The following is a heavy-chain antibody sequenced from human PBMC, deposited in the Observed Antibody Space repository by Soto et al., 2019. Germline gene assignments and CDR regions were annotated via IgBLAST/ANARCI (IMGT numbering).Heavy chain of an antibody. CDR1: GGSFSSGGYF. V-gene: IGHV4-31*03. J-gene: IGHJ4*02. D-gene: IGHD3-10*01. CDR3: ASVVPRTMVRGERESRFDY. CDR2: VSYSGNT. Sequence: SETLSLTCTVSGGSFSSGGYFWSWIRQPPGKGLEWVGYVSYSGNTYNNPSLGSRVSISLDTSESQFSLKLTSVTAADTAVYYCASVVPRTMVRGERESRFDYWGQGTLVTVAS.